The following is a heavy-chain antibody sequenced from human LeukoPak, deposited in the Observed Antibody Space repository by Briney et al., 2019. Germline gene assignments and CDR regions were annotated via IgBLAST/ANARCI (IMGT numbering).Heavy chain of an antibody. CDR3: AREGGWMEAGAAAGFNDAFDV. J-gene: IGHJ3*01. V-gene: IGHV1-69*05. CDR2: IIPIFGTT. CDR1: GYTFTSYG. Sequence: SVKVSRKASGYTFTSYGIGWVRQAPGQGLEWMGGIIPIFGTTNYAQKFQGRVTITTDESTSIVYMELSSLRSEDTAVYYCAREGGWMEAGAAAGFNDAFDVWGQGTMVTVSS. D-gene: IGHD6-13*01.